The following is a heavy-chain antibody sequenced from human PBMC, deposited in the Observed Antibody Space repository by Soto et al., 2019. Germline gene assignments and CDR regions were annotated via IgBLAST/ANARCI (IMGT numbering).Heavy chain of an antibody. Sequence: YYWSWIRQPPGKGLEWIGYIYYSGSTNYNPSLKSRVTISVDTSKNQFSLKLSSVTAADTAVYYCARGSSWSDPYNWFDPWGQGTLVTVSS. D-gene: IGHD6-13*01. J-gene: IGHJ5*02. CDR2: IYYSGST. CDR1: YY. CDR3: ARGSSWSDPYNWFDP. V-gene: IGHV4-59*01.